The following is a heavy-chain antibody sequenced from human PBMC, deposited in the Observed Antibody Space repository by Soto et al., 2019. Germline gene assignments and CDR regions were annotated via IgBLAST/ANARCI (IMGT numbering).Heavy chain of an antibody. CDR1: GHTLTELS. J-gene: IGHJ4*02. D-gene: IGHD1-1*01. CDR2: FDPEDGET. CDR3: AAGGTRWLHSPFDY. Sequence: QVQLLQSGAEVKKPGASVKVSCKVSGHTLTELSRHWVRQAPGRGLERMGGFDPEDGETIFAQKFQARVTMTEDTSTDSTYMEVTSLRSEDTAVYYCAAGGTRWLHSPFDYWGQGTLVTISS. V-gene: IGHV1-24*01.